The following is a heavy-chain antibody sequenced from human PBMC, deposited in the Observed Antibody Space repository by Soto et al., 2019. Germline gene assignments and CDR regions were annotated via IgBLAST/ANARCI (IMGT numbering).Heavy chain of an antibody. Sequence: QVQLVQSGAEVKEPGSSVKVSCQASGGTFSSYALSWVRQAPGQGLEWMGGIIPLFRTPDYAQKFQGRVTXTXDXXTSTAYMELSSLRSEDTAIYYCARDNGRPQLGGNYYYITDVWGQGTTITVSS. D-gene: IGHD3-3*02. CDR3: ARDNGRPQLGGNYYYITDV. CDR2: IIPLFRTP. J-gene: IGHJ6*02. V-gene: IGHV1-69*05. CDR1: GGTFSSYA.